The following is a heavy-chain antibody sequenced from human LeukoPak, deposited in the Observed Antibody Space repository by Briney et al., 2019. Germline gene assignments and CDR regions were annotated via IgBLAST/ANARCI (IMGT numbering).Heavy chain of an antibody. CDR1: GFTFSSYA. CDR3: ARGSQGFDP. Sequence: GRSLRLSCAASGFTFSSYAMHWVRQAPGKGLEWVAVISYDGSNKYYADSVKGRFTISRDNPKNTLYLQMNSLRAEDTAVSYCARGSQGFDPWGQGTLVTVSS. D-gene: IGHD1-26*01. CDR2: ISYDGSNK. J-gene: IGHJ5*02. V-gene: IGHV3-30*01.